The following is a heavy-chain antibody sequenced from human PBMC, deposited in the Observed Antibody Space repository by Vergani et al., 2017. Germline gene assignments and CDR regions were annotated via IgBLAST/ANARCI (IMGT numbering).Heavy chain of an antibody. J-gene: IGHJ6*02. Sequence: QVQLVQSGAEVKKPGSSVKVSCKASGGTFSSYAISWVRQAPGQGLEWMGRIIPIFGTANYAQKFQGRVTITADESTSTAYMELSSLRSEDPAVYYCAVTGEVWFGELEYYYYGMDVWGQGTTVTVSS. V-gene: IGHV1-69*18. CDR2: IIPIFGTA. CDR1: GGTFSSYA. D-gene: IGHD3-10*01. CDR3: AVTGEVWFGELEYYYYGMDV.